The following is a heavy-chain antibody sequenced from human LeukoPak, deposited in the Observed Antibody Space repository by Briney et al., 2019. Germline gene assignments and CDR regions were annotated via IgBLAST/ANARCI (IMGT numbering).Heavy chain of an antibody. Sequence: SETLSLTCTVSGGSISSYYWSWVRQPAGKGLEWIGRIYTSGSTNYNPSLKSRRTMSVDTSKNQFSLKLSSVTAADTAVYYCASEVAAAGTFDYWGQGTLVTVSS. J-gene: IGHJ4*02. CDR3: ASEVAAAGTFDY. D-gene: IGHD6-13*01. V-gene: IGHV4-4*07. CDR1: GGSISSYY. CDR2: IYTSGST.